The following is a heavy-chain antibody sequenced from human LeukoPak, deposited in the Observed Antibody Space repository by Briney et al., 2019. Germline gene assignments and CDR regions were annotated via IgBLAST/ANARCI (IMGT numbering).Heavy chain of an antibody. CDR1: GFTFSSYG. J-gene: IGHJ6*02. CDR3: AKGVLGYCSGGGCYYYGMDV. V-gene: IGHV3-30*18. Sequence: GRSLRLSCAASGFTFSSYGMHWVRQAPGKGLEWVAVISYDGSNKYYADSVKGRFTISRDNSKNTLYLQMNSLRAEDTAVYYCAKGVLGYCSGGGCYYYGMDVWGQGTTVTVSS. CDR2: ISYDGSNK. D-gene: IGHD2-15*01.